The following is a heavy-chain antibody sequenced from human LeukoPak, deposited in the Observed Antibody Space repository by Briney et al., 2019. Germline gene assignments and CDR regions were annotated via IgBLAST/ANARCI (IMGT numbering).Heavy chain of an antibody. V-gene: IGHV5-51*01. CDR1: GYSFTSYW. J-gene: IGHJ5*02. CDR2: IYPGDSDT. Sequence: LGESLKISCKGSGYSFTSYWIGWVRQLPGKGLEWVGIIYPGDSDTRYSPSFQGQVTISADKSISTAYLQWGSLKASDTAMYYCARHVVAGTDNWFDPWGQGTLVTVSS. CDR3: ARHVVAGTDNWFDP. D-gene: IGHD6-19*01.